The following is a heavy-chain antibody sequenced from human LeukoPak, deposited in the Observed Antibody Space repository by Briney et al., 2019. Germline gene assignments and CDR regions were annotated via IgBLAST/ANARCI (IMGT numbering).Heavy chain of an antibody. CDR3: VKLSSRVSQTIDY. Sequence: GGSLRLSCSASGFTFSSYAMQWVRQSPGKGLEYVSGISRNGGNTNYADSVKGRFTISRDNSKNTLYLQMSSVRAEDTAVYYCVKLSSRVSQTIDYWGQRTLVTVSS. D-gene: IGHD6-13*01. CDR2: ISRNGGNT. CDR1: GFTFSSYA. V-gene: IGHV3-64D*09. J-gene: IGHJ4*02.